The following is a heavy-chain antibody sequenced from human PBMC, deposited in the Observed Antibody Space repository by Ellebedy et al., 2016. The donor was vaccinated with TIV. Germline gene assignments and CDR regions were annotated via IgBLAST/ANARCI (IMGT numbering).Heavy chain of an antibody. J-gene: IGHJ4*02. CDR3: AGGTGWLPDN. CDR2: IHSSGTT. D-gene: IGHD6-19*01. V-gene: IGHV4-59*11. Sequence: MPSETLSLTCTASGGPISSHYWSWIRQPPGKGLEWIGLIHSSGTTNYNPSLKSRVALSVDASNKQFALNLDSVTAADTAVYYCAGGTGWLPDNWGQGTLVTVSS. CDR1: GGPISSHY.